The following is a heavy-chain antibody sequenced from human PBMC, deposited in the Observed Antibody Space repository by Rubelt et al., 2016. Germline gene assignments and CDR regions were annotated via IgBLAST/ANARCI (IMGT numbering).Heavy chain of an antibody. Sequence: GKALEWLAHIFSNDETSYSTYLKSRLTISKDTSKSQVVLTMTNMDPVDTATYYCARISVAAAGQPFDYWGQGTLVTVSS. CDR2: IFSNDET. CDR3: ARISVAAAGQPFDY. J-gene: IGHJ4*02. D-gene: IGHD6-13*01. V-gene: IGHV2-26*01.